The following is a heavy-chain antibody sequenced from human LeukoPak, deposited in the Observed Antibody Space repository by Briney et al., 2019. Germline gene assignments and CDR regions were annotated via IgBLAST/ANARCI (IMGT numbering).Heavy chain of an antibody. Sequence: SVNVSCTASGGTFSSYAISWVRQAPGQGLEWMGGIIPIFGTANYAQKFQGRVTITADESTSTAYMELSSLRSEDTAVYYCAIDSSGLPYYYYGMDVWGQGTTVTVSS. CDR2: IIPIFGTA. CDR3: AIDSSGLPYYYYGMDV. V-gene: IGHV1-69*01. D-gene: IGHD3-22*01. CDR1: GGTFSSYA. J-gene: IGHJ6*02.